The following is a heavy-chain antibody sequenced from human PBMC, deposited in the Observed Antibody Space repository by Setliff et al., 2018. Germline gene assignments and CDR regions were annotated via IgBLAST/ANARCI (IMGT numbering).Heavy chain of an antibody. CDR3: ARHDTTWPGVIDS. CDR2: ISGIHFET. D-gene: IGHD2-21*01. Sequence: PGGSLRLSCTTSGFNFCDFALSWVRQAPGKGLEWVSVISGIHFETSYAESVRGRFIISRDNSENTLYLQMSSLRAGDTAVYYCARHDTTWPGVIDSWGQGTLVTAPQ. V-gene: IGHV3-23*01. CDR1: GFNFCDFA. J-gene: IGHJ4*02.